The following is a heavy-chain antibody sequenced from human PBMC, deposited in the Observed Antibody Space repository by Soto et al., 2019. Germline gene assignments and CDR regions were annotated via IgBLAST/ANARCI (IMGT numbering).Heavy chain of an antibody. V-gene: IGHV3-23*01. CDR2: ISGSGGST. CDR3: AKRGSGSYFDY. D-gene: IGHD1-26*01. Sequence: EVQLLESGGGLVQPGGSLRLSCAASGFTFSSYAMNWVRQAPGKGLEWVSVISGSGGSTYYADSVKGLFTISRDNSKNTLYRKMNSLRAEDKAVYYCAKRGSGSYFDYWGQGTLVTVSS. CDR1: GFTFSSYA. J-gene: IGHJ4*02.